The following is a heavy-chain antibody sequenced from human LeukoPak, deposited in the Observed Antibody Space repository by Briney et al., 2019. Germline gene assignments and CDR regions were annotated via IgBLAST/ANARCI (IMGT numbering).Heavy chain of an antibody. Sequence: SETLSLTCTVSGGSISSYYWNWIRQPPGKGLEWIEYIYYSGTTNYNPSLKSRVTISVDTSKNQFSLKLSSATAADTAVYYCARGVYIAAAQYGYWGQGTLVTVSS. V-gene: IGHV4-59*01. D-gene: IGHD6-13*01. J-gene: IGHJ4*02. CDR1: GGSISSYY. CDR3: ARGVYIAAAQYGY. CDR2: IYYSGTT.